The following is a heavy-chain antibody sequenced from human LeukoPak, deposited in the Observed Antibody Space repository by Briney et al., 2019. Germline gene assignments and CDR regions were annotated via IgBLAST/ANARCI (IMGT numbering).Heavy chain of an antibody. V-gene: IGHV1-18*01. CDR3: ARDPYYYGSGSYFRWFDP. Sequence: ASVKVSCKASGYTFTSYGISWVRQAPGQGLEWMGWISAYNGNTNYAQKLQGRVTMTTDTSTSTAYMELRSPRSDDTAVYYCARDPYYYGSGSYFRWFDPWGQGTLVTVSS. D-gene: IGHD3-10*01. CDR2: ISAYNGNT. J-gene: IGHJ5*02. CDR1: GYTFTSYG.